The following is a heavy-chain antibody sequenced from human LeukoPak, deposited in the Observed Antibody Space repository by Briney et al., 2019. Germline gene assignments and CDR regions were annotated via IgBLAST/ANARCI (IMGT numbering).Heavy chain of an antibody. CDR1: GGSISSYY. D-gene: IGHD3-3*01. Sequence: SETLSLTCTVSGGSISSYYWNWIRQPAGKGLEWIGRSYTSGSTNYNPSLKSRVTMSVDTSKNQFSLKLSSVTAADTAVYYCARTNDYYDFWSGYYSGDNYFDYWGQGTLVTVSS. J-gene: IGHJ4*02. CDR3: ARTNDYYDFWSGYYSGDNYFDY. CDR2: SYTSGST. V-gene: IGHV4-4*07.